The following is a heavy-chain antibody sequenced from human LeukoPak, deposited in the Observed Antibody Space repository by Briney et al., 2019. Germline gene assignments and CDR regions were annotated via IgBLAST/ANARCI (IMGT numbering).Heavy chain of an antibody. D-gene: IGHD6-19*01. Sequence: PSETLSLTYTVSGGSVSSGSYYWSWIRQPPGKGLEWIGYIYYSGSTNYNPSLKSRVTISVDTSKNQFSLKLSSVTAADTAVYYCASGAGYSSGWYPRLFDYWGQGTLVAVSS. J-gene: IGHJ4*02. CDR2: IYYSGST. CDR3: ASGAGYSSGWYPRLFDY. CDR1: GGSVSSGSYY. V-gene: IGHV4-61*01.